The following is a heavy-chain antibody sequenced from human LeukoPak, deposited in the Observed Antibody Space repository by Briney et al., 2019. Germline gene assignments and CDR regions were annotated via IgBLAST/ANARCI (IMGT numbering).Heavy chain of an antibody. CDR3: ARDSVLLGAFDI. CDR2: INWNGGST. D-gene: IGHD3-10*01. V-gene: IGHV3-20*04. J-gene: IGHJ3*02. CDR1: GFTFDDYG. Sequence: SGGSLRLSCAASGFTFDDYGMSWVRQAPGKGLEWVSGINWNGGSTGYADSVKGRFTIYRDNAKNSLYLQMNSLRAEDTALYYCARDSVLLGAFDIWGQGTMVTVSS.